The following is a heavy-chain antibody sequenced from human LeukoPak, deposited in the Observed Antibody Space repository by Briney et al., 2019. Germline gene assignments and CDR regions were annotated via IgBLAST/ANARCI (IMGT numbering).Heavy chain of an antibody. D-gene: IGHD6-25*01. CDR1: GFTFSDYS. J-gene: IGHJ6*03. CDR2: ISTSSTYT. V-gene: IGHV3-21*01. CDR3: ARDASGFYLYYYMGV. Sequence: GRSLRLSCTPSGFTFSDYSMNWVRQAPGKGLEWVSSISTSSTYTFYADSVKGRFTISRDNRKNSLYLQMSSLTAEDTAVYYCARDASGFYLYYYMGVWGKGTTVTVSS.